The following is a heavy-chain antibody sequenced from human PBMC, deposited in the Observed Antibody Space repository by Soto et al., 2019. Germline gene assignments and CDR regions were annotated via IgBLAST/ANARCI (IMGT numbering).Heavy chain of an antibody. V-gene: IGHV1-2*04. CDR1: GYTFTGYY. CDR2: INPNSGGT. Sequence: ASVKVSCKASGYTFTGYYMHWVRQAPGQGLEWMGWINPNSGGTNYAQKFQGWVTMTRDTSISTAYMELSRLRSDDTAVYYCARTTPLIAAAGPFNYYYYGMDVWGQGTTVTVSS. J-gene: IGHJ6*02. D-gene: IGHD6-13*01. CDR3: ARTTPLIAAAGPFNYYYYGMDV.